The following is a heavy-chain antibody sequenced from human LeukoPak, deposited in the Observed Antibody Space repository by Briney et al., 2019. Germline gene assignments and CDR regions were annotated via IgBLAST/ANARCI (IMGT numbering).Heavy chain of an antibody. V-gene: IGHV1-18*01. J-gene: IGHJ4*02. CDR2: ISAYNGNT. D-gene: IGHD3-10*01. Sequence: ASVKVSCKASGYTFTSYGISWVRQAPGQGLERMGWISAYNGNTNYAQKLQGRVTMTTDTSTSTAYMELRSLRSDDTAVYYCARIYYGSGSYYNVADYWGQGTLVTVSS. CDR3: ARIYYGSGSYYNVADY. CDR1: GYTFTSYG.